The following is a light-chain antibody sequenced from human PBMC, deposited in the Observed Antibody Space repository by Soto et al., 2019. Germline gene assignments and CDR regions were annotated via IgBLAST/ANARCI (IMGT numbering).Light chain of an antibody. CDR2: KAS. V-gene: IGKV1-5*03. CDR3: QHYNSYSEA. Sequence: DIQMTQSHSTLSGSVGDRVTITCRASQTINSWLAWYQQKPGKAPKLLIYKASTLKSGVPSRFSGSGSGTEFTLTISSLQPDDFATYYCQHYNSYSEAFGQGTKVDIK. CDR1: QTINSW. J-gene: IGKJ1*01.